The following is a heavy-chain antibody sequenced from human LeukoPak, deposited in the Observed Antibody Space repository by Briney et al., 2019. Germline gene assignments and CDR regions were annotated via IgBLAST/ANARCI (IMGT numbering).Heavy chain of an antibody. CDR3: ATSSGYQLYDY. D-gene: IGHD2-2*01. V-gene: IGHV1-46*01. J-gene: IGHJ4*01. CDR2: TSPIGDST. CDR1: RDTFTSFY. Sequence: ASVKVSCKGSRDTFTSFYVHWVRQAPGQGLEWMGLTSPIGDSTEYSQKFQDRVTMTRDTPTSTAYMELRRLRSEDTAVYYCATSSGYQLYDYWGQGTLVTVSS.